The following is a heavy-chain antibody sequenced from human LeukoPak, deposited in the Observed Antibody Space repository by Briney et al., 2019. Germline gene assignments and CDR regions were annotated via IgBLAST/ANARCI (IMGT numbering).Heavy chain of an antibody. J-gene: IGHJ4*02. CDR1: GFTFSSYE. V-gene: IGHV3-48*03. Sequence: GGSLRLSCAASGFTFSSYEMNWVRQAPGKGLEWVSYISSSGGTIYYADSVKGRFTISRDNAKNSLYLQMNSLRAEDTAVYYCARGPALRNWGQGTLVTVSS. CDR2: ISSSGGTI. D-gene: IGHD2-21*01. CDR3: ARGPALRN.